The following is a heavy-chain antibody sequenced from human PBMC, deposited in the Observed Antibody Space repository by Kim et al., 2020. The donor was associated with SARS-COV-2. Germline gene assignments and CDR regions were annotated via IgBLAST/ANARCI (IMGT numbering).Heavy chain of an antibody. V-gene: IGHV4-34*01. J-gene: IGHJ3*02. CDR3: ARGYGGVDAFDI. D-gene: IGHD4-17*01. Sequence: NYNPSLKSRVTISVDTTKNQFSRKLSSVTAADTAVYYCARGYGGVDAFDIWGQGTMVTVSS.